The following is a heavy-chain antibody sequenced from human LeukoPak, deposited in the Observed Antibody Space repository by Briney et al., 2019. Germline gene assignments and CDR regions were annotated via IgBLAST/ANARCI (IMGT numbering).Heavy chain of an antibody. CDR1: GFTFSDHY. J-gene: IGHJ5*02. D-gene: IGHD3-10*01. CDR3: ASLYCSGKRWVDP. Sequence: GGSLRLSCAASGFTFSDHYMDWVRQAPGKGLEWVGRTRNKANSYTTEYAASVKGRLTISRDDSKNSLYLQMNSLKAEDTAVYYCASLYCSGKRWVDPWGQGTLVTVSS. CDR2: TRNKANSYTT. V-gene: IGHV3-72*01.